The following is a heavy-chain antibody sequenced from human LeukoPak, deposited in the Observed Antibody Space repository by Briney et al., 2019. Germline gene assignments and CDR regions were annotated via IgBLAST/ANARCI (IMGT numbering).Heavy chain of an antibody. J-gene: IGHJ4*02. V-gene: IGHV1-69*13. CDR1: GYTFTSYY. CDR3: ARAGEVYNSGSYLEY. CDR2: FIPVFGPA. D-gene: IGHD6-19*01. Sequence: ASVKVSCKASGYTFTSYYMHWVRQAPGQGLEWMGGFIPVFGPANYAQKFQGRVTITADESTSTAYMELSSLRSEDTAVYYCARAGEVYNSGSYLEYWGQGTLVTVSS.